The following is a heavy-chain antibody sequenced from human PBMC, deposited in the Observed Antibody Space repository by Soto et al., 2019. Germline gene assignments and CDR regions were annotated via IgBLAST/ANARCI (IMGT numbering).Heavy chain of an antibody. D-gene: IGHD6-13*01. CDR1: GFTFSSYG. J-gene: IGHJ6*02. CDR3: XXDSGIAAAGGMDV. Sequence: QVQLVESGGGVVQPGRSLRLSCAASGFTFSSYGMHWVRQAPGKGLEWVAVISYDGSNKYYADSVKGRFTISRDNSKNTLYLQMNSLRAEDTXXYYXXXDSGIAAAGGMDVWGQGTTVTVSS. CDR2: ISYDGSNK. V-gene: IGHV3-30*03.